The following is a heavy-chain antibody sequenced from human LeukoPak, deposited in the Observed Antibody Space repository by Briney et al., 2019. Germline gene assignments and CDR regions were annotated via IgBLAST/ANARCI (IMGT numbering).Heavy chain of an antibody. Sequence: GASVKVSCKVSGYTLTELSMHWVRQAPGKGLEWMGGFDPEDGETIYAQKFQGRVTMTEDTSTDTAYMELSSLRSEDTAVYYCATGIAARGPYYYYYMDVWGKGTTVTVSS. CDR2: FDPEDGET. J-gene: IGHJ6*03. V-gene: IGHV1-24*01. CDR1: GYTLTELS. CDR3: ATGIAARGPYYYYYMDV. D-gene: IGHD6-6*01.